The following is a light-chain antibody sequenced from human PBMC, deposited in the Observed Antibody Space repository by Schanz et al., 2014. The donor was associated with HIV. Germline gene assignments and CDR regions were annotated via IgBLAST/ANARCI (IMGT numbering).Light chain of an antibody. J-gene: IGLJ3*02. CDR2: EVN. CDR3: AAWDDSLNGRV. Sequence: QSALTQPASVSGSPGQSITISCTGTSSDVGSYNLVSWYQQYPGKVPKLMIYEVNKRPSGVSNRFSGSKSGNTASLTISGLQAEDEADYFCAAWDDSLNGRVFGGGTKLTVL. CDR1: SSDVGSYNL. V-gene: IGLV2-14*02.